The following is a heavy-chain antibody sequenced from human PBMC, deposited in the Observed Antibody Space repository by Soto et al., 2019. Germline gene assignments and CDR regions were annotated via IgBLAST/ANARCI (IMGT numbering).Heavy chain of an antibody. V-gene: IGHV4-61*01. CDR2: IYYSWST. Sequence: SETLSLTCTVSGGSVSSGSYYWSWIRQPPGKGLEWIGYIYYSWSTNYNPSLKSRVTISVDTSKNQFSLKLSSVTAADTAVYYCARSSYSSSWYGGTNWFDPWGQGTLVTVSS. CDR3: ARSSYSSSWYGGTNWFDP. J-gene: IGHJ5*02. CDR1: GGSVSSGSYY. D-gene: IGHD6-13*01.